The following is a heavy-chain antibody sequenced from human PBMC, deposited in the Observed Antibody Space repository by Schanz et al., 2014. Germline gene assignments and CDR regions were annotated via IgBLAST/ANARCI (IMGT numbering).Heavy chain of an antibody. Sequence: EQLVESGGGLVKPGGSLRLSCAASGFTFSNYAMSWVRQAPGKRLEWVSGFIVDSGNTYYAGSVKGRFTISRDNSKNTLYLQMNTLRAEDTAVYYCARERGYCSGGSCLTFDYWGQGTLVTVSS. V-gene: IGHV3-23*04. J-gene: IGHJ4*02. CDR2: FIVDSGNT. CDR1: GFTFSNYA. CDR3: ARERGYCSGGSCLTFDY. D-gene: IGHD2-15*01.